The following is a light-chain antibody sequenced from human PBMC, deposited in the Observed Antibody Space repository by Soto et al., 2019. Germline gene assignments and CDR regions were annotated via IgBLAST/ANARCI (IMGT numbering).Light chain of an antibody. Sequence: DIRMTQTPSTLSASVGDRVAITCRASQSISIWLAWFQQKPGKAPKLLIHKASSLESGVPSRFSGSGSGTEFTLTISSLQPDDFATYYCQQYDTYPITFGQGTRLEIK. J-gene: IGKJ5*01. CDR3: QQYDTYPIT. CDR1: QSISIW. CDR2: KAS. V-gene: IGKV1-5*03.